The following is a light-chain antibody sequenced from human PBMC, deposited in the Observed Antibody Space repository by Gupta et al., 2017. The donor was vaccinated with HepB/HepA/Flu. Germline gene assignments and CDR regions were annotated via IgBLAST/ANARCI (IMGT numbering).Light chain of an antibody. Sequence: QSALTQPRSVSGSPGQSVTISCTGTSSDVGGYNYVSWYQQHPGKAPQLMIYDVSKRPSGVPDRFSGSKSGNTASLTISGLQAEDEADYYCCSYAGWVFGGGTKLTVL. CDR2: DVS. CDR3: CSYAGWV. V-gene: IGLV2-11*01. CDR1: SSDVGGYNY. J-gene: IGLJ3*02.